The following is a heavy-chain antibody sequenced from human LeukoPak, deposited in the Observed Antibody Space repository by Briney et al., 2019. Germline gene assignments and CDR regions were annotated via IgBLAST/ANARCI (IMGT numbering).Heavy chain of an antibody. D-gene: IGHD5-24*01. CDR3: ARVGDGLNDAFDM. J-gene: IGHJ3*02. Sequence: ASVKVSCKASGYTFTGYFMNWVRQAPGQGPELMGRINPKTGGTNYAQKFQGRVTMTRDTSITTGYMELSRLRSDDTAVYYCARVGDGLNDAFDMWGQGTLVTVSS. CDR1: GYTFTGYF. CDR2: INPKTGGT. V-gene: IGHV1-2*06.